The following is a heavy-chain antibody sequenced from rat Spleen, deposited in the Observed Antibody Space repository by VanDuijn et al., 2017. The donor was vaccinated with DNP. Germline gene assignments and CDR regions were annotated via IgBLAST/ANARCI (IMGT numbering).Heavy chain of an antibody. Sequence: EVKLVESGGGLVQPGRSLKLSCAASGFNFNDYWMGWVRQAPGKGLEWIGEINKDSSIINYTPSLKDKLTMSRDNAQSTLYLQMSKLGSEDTAIYYCTTRGDGYDNWFAYWGQGTLVTVSS. CDR1: GFNFNDYW. D-gene: IGHD1-4*01. J-gene: IGHJ3*01. CDR2: INKDSSII. CDR3: TTRGDGYDNWFAY. V-gene: IGHV4-2*01.